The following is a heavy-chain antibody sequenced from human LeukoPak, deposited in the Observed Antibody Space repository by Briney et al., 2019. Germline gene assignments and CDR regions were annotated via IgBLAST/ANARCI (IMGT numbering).Heavy chain of an antibody. D-gene: IGHD3-22*01. Sequence: SETLSLTCTVSGGSISSGGYYWSWIRQHPGKGLEWIGYIYYSGSTYYNPYLKSRVTISVDTSKNQFSLKLSSVTAADTAVYYCARDNLYYYDSSGYSGWFDPWGQGTLVTVSS. J-gene: IGHJ5*02. CDR1: GGSISSGGYY. CDR3: ARDNLYYYDSSGYSGWFDP. V-gene: IGHV4-31*03. CDR2: IYYSGST.